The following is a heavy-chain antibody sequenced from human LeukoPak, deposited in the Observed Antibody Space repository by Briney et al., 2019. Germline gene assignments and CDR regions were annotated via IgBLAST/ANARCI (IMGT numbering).Heavy chain of an antibody. V-gene: IGHV3-30*02. CDR2: IRYDGSNK. Sequence: GGSLILSCAASGFTFSSYGMHWVRQAPGKGLEWVAFIRYDGSNKYYADSVKGRFTISRDNSKNTLYLQMNSLRAEDTAVYYCARDLYSSGWPLDYWGQGTLVTVSS. D-gene: IGHD6-19*01. J-gene: IGHJ4*02. CDR1: GFTFSSYG. CDR3: ARDLYSSGWPLDY.